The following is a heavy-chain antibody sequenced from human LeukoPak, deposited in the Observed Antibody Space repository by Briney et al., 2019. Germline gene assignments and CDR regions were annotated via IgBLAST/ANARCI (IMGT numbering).Heavy chain of an antibody. CDR2: VYSGGTT. CDR1: GFTVRSNY. V-gene: IGHV3-53*01. CDR3: ARGEVWNGPDY. Sequence: PGGSLRLSCVASGFTVRSNYMSWVRQAPGRGLEWVSVVYSGGTTYYADSVKGRFTISRDNSKNTLYLQMNSLRVEDTAVYFCARGEVWNGPDYWGQGTLVTVSS. J-gene: IGHJ4*02. D-gene: IGHD1-1*01.